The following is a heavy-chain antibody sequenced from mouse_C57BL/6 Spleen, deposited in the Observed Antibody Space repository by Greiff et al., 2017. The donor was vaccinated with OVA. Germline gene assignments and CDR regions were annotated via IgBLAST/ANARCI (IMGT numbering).Heavy chain of an antibody. CDR3: ARNPTTVDWYFDV. Sequence: QVQLQQSGPGLVQPSQSLSITCTVSGFSLTSSGVHWVRQSPGKGLEWLGVIWSGGSTDYNAAFISRLSISKDNSKSQVFFKMNSLQADDTAIYYCARNPTTVDWYFDVWGTGTTVTVSS. V-gene: IGHV2-2*01. CDR1: GFSLTSSG. D-gene: IGHD1-1*01. J-gene: IGHJ1*03. CDR2: IWSGGST.